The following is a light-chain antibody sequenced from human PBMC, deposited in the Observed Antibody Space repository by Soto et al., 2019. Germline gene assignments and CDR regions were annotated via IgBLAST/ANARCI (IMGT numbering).Light chain of an antibody. V-gene: IGKV3-20*01. J-gene: IGKJ4*01. CDR1: QSVSSSS. CDR2: GAS. CDR3: QQFHSSPLT. Sequence: EIVLTQSPGTLSLSPGERATLSCRASQSVSSSSLAWYQQKPGQAPRLLIYGASSRATGVPDRFSGSGSGTDFTLNISRLEPEDFAVYSCQQFHSSPLTFGGGTKVEIK.